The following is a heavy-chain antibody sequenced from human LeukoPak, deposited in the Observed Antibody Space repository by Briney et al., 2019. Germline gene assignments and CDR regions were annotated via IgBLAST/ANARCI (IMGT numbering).Heavy chain of an antibody. CDR2: ISAYNGNT. D-gene: IGHD4-17*01. V-gene: IGHV1-18*01. J-gene: IGHJ1*01. CDR1: GYTFTSYD. CDR3: ARDHYLKTLRPSHPKYFQH. Sequence: ASVKVSCKASGYTFTSYDINWVRQATGQGLEWMGWISAYNGNTNYAQKLQGRVTMTTDTSTSTAYMELRSLRSDDTAVYYCARDHYLKTLRPSHPKYFQHWGQGTLVTVSS.